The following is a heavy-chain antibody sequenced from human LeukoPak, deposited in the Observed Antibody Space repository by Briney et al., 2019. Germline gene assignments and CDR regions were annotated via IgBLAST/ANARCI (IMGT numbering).Heavy chain of an antibody. J-gene: IGHJ4*02. V-gene: IGHV4-59*01. CDR1: GASISSSS. D-gene: IGHD3-10*01. CDR3: ARGRGSGNSYPPFDY. CDR2: IYYSGST. Sequence: SETLSLSCTVSGASISSSSWNWIRQPPGKGLEWIGRIYYSGSTNYNPSLKGRVTMSVDTSKNQFSLQLSSVTAADTAVYYCARGRGSGNSYPPFDYWGQGTLVTVSS.